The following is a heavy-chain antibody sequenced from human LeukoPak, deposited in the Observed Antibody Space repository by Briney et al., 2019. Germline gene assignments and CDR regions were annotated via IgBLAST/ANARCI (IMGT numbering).Heavy chain of an antibody. CDR2: ISSSGSTI. J-gene: IGHJ4*02. V-gene: IGHV3-11*04. CDR1: GFTFSDYY. CDR3: ARARVGATTVY. Sequence: GGSLRLSCAASGFTFSDYYMSWIRQAPGKELEWVSYISSSGSTIYYADSVKGRFTISRDNAKNLLYLQMNSLRAEDTAVYYCARARVGATTVYWGQGTLVTVSS. D-gene: IGHD1-26*01.